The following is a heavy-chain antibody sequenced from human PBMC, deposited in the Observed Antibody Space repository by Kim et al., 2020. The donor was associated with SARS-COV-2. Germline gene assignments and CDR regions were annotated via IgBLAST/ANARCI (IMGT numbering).Heavy chain of an antibody. CDR3: ARVLYSSSSRTFDP. D-gene: IGHD6-6*01. Sequence: AQKCQGRVTITRDTSISTAYMELSRLRSDDTAVYYCARVLYSSSSRTFDPWGQGTLVTVSS. V-gene: IGHV1-2*02. J-gene: IGHJ5*02.